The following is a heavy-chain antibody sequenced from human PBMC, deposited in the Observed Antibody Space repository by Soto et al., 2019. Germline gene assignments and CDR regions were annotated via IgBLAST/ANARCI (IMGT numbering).Heavy chain of an antibody. CDR1: GYTFTDYH. J-gene: IGHJ6*02. CDR2: INPNTGDT. CDR3: ARGLDCSGITCHTRVYYGMDV. V-gene: IGHV1-2*02. D-gene: IGHD2-15*01. Sequence: ASVKVSCKASGYTFTDYHIHWVRQAPGQGLEWMGWINPNTGDTKYAQKFQGRVTMTRDTSITTAYMELSRLTSDDTVVYYCARGLDCSGITCHTRVYYGMDVWGQGTTVTVSS.